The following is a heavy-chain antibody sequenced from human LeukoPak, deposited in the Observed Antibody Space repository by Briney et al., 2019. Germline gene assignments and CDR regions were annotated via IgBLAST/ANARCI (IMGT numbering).Heavy chain of an antibody. J-gene: IGHJ4*02. CDR1: GFTFSSYW. Sequence: GSLRLSCAASGFTFSSYWMSWVRQAPGNGLEWVANIKQDGSEKYCVDSVKGRFTSSRDNAKNSLYLQMNSLRPEDTAVYYCARGLRHFDYWGQGTLLTVSS. D-gene: IGHD3-16*01. V-gene: IGHV3-7*04. CDR2: IKQDGSEK. CDR3: ARGLRHFDY.